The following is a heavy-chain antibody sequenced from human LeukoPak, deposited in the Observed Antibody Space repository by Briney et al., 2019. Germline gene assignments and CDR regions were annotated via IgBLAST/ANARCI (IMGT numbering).Heavy chain of an antibody. V-gene: IGHV5-51*01. CDR1: GSIFTSYR. CDR3: ARNYYDSSVLYYGMDV. D-gene: IGHD3-22*01. Sequence: GAPRQFSGEGSGSIFTSYRSGWVRQLPGKGLGGLGIIYPGDSDTRYSPSLRGQATISADKAISTAYLQWSSLKASDTAMYYCARNYYDSSVLYYGMDVWGQGTTVTVSS. CDR2: IYPGDSDT. J-gene: IGHJ6*02.